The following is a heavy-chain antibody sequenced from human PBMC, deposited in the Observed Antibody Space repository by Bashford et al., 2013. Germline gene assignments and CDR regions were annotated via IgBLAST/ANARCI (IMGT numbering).Heavy chain of an antibody. CDR1: GGTFSSYA. Sequence: SVKVSCKASGGTFSSYAISWVRQAPGQGLEWMGGIIPIFGTANYAQKFQGRVTITADESTSTAYMELSSLRSEDTAVYYCASPPAPEAAAGRGPFGFDYWGQGTLVTVSS. V-gene: IGHV1-69*13. CDR3: ASPPAPEAAAGRGPFGFDY. CDR2: IIPIFGTA. D-gene: IGHD6-13*01. J-gene: IGHJ4*02.